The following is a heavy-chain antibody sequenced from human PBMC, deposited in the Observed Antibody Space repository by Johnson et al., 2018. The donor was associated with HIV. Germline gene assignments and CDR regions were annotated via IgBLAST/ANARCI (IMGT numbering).Heavy chain of an antibody. V-gene: IGHV3-7*05. J-gene: IGHJ3*01. CDR1: GFTLSNHW. CDR3: VTADRGSA. CDR2: VNQDGSAK. D-gene: IGHD1-26*01. Sequence: VQLVESGGGLVQPGGSLRLSCAASGFTLSNHWMSWVRQAPGKGLEYVANVNQDGSAKFYVDSVKGRFTISRDNAKNSLYLQMNSLRDEDTAVYYCVTADRGSAGGQGTTVTVSS.